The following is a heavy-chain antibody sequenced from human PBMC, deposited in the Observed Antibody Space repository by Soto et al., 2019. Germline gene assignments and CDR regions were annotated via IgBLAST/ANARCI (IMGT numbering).Heavy chain of an antibody. CDR1: GFTFSSYW. Sequence: GGSLRLSCAVSGFTFSSYWMHWVRQAPGKGLVWVSRINSDGSSTSYADSVKGRFTISRDNAKNTLYLQMNSLRAEDTAVYYCAREMATDDAFDIWGQGTMVTVSS. CDR2: INSDGSST. V-gene: IGHV3-74*01. CDR3: AREMATDDAFDI. D-gene: IGHD5-12*01. J-gene: IGHJ3*02.